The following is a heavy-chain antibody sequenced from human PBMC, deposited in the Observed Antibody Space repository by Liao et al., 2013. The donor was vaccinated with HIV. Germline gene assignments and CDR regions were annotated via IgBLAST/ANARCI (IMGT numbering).Heavy chain of an antibody. CDR3: ARVQWEPAPNWYSDL. CDR1: GGSFSGYY. J-gene: IGHJ2*01. V-gene: IGHV4-34*01. D-gene: IGHD1-26*01. Sequence: QVQLQQWGAGLLKPSETLSLTCAVYGGSFSGYYWIWIRQPPGKGLEWIGEINHSGSTNYNPSLKSRVSISADTSSNHVSLKLTSVTAADTAVYYCARVQWEPAPNWYSDLWGRGTLVIVSS. CDR2: INHSGST.